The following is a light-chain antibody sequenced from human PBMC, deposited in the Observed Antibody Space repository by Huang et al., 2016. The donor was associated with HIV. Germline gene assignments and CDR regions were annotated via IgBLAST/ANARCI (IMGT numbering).Light chain of an antibody. V-gene: IGKV4-1*01. CDR2: WAT. CDR3: LQYYSVPQT. J-gene: IGKJ1*01. CDR1: QTVLYSLNKETY. Sequence: DIVMTQSPDSLAVSPGERATINCTSSQTVLYSLNKETYLAWFQQKPGRPPKLLIYWATTRESGVTDRFSGSGSGTDFTLTINKLQAEDVAVYFCLQYYSVPQTFGHGTKVEIK.